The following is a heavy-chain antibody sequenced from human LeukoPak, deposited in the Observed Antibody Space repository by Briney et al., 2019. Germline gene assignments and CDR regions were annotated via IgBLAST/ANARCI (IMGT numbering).Heavy chain of an antibody. CDR1: GGSISSYY. Sequence: SETLSLTCTVSGGSISSYYWSWIRQPPGKGLEWIGYIYYSGSTNYNPSLKSRVTISVDTSKNQFSLKLSSVTAADTAVYYCARGGTDCALWGQGTLVTVSS. CDR3: ARGGTDCAL. D-gene: IGHD2-21*02. J-gene: IGHJ4*02. V-gene: IGHV4-59*01. CDR2: IYYSGST.